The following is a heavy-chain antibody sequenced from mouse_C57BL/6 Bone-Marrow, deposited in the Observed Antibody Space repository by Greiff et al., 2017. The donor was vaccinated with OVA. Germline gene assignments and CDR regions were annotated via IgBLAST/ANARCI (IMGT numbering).Heavy chain of an antibody. CDR1: GFTFSSYG. CDR3: ARRGSTMVTTWYFDV. CDR2: ISSGGSYT. Sequence: VQLKESGGDLVKPGGSLKLSCAASGFTFSSYGMSWVRQTPDKRLEWVATISSGGSYTYYPDSVKGRFTISRDNAKNTLYLQMSSLKSEDTAMYYCARRGSTMVTTWYFDVWGTGTTVTVSS. V-gene: IGHV5-6*01. D-gene: IGHD2-2*01. J-gene: IGHJ1*03.